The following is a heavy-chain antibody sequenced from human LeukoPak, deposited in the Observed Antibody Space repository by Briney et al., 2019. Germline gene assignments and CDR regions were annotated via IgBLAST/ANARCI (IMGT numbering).Heavy chain of an antibody. CDR3: AKFDAEYTGSYSYYYYMDV. J-gene: IGHJ6*03. CDR1: GFTVSSNY. Sequence: PGGSLRLSCAASGFTVSSNYMSWVRQAPGKGLEWVSVIYSGDSTYYADSVKGRFTISRDNSKNTLYLQMNSLRAEDTAVYYCAKFDAEYTGSYSYYYYMDVWGKGTTVTVSS. D-gene: IGHD1-26*01. V-gene: IGHV3-66*01. CDR2: IYSGDST.